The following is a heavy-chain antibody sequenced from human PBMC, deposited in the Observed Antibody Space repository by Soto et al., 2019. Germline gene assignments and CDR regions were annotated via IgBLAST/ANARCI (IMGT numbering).Heavy chain of an antibody. J-gene: IGHJ4*02. Sequence: SETLSLTCAVYGGSFSGYYWSWIRQPPGKGLEWIGEINHSGSTNYNPSLKSRVTISVDTSKNQFSLKLSSVTAADTAVYYCARLGYSGYNPIDYRGQGTLVTVPS. V-gene: IGHV4-34*01. CDR2: INHSGST. CDR3: ARLGYSGYNPIDY. D-gene: IGHD5-12*01. CDR1: GGSFSGYY.